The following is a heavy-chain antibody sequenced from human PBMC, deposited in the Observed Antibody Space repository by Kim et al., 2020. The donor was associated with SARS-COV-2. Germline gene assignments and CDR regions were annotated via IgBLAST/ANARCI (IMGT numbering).Heavy chain of an antibody. CDR3: SGDQLVEGKKVRWFDP. Sequence: SETLSLTCTVSGGSISSYYWSWIRQPPGKGLEWIGYIYYSGSTNYNPSLKSRVTISVDTSKNQFSLKLSSVTAADTAVYYCSGDQLVEGKKVRWFDPWGQGTLVTVSS. CDR1: GGSISSYY. CDR2: IYYSGST. V-gene: IGHV4-59*12. D-gene: IGHD6-6*01. J-gene: IGHJ5*02.